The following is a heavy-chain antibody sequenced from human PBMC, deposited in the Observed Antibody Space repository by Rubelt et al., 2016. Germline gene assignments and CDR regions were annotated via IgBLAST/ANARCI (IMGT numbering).Heavy chain of an antibody. CDR1: GFTFSNYA. CDR3: ARDVRNRGWFDP. V-gene: IGHV3-7*01. CDR2: IKQDGSEI. D-gene: IGHD7-27*01. Sequence: EVQLVESGGGLVQPGGSLRLSCAASGFTFSNYAMSWVRQAPGKGLEWVANIKQDGSEIYFADSVMGRFTISRDNSENTLNLHVNSLRAEDSAVYYCARDVRNRGWFDPWGQGTLVTVSS. J-gene: IGHJ5*02.